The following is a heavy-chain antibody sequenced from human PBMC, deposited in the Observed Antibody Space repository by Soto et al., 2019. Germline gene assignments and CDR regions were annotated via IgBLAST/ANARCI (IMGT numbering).Heavy chain of an antibody. J-gene: IGHJ4*02. Sequence: GGSLRLSCAASGFTFSSYSMNWVRQAPGKGLEWVSSISSSSSYIYYADSVKGRFTISRDNAKNSLYLQMNGLRAEDTAVYYCARPKWELLGYDYWGQGTLVTVSS. CDR3: ARPKWELLGYDY. V-gene: IGHV3-21*01. CDR2: ISSSSSYI. CDR1: GFTFSSYS. D-gene: IGHD1-26*01.